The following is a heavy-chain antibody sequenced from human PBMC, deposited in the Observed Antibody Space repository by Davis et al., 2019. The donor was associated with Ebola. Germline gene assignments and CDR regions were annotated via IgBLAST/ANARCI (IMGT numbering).Heavy chain of an antibody. CDR1: GFSFSTYW. CDR3: ANYQGYCSSTSCLYYYYYYMDV. J-gene: IGHJ6*03. CDR2: ISGSGGST. V-gene: IGHV3-23*01. Sequence: GESLKISCAASGFSFSTYWMSCVRQAPGKGLEWVSAISGSGGSTYYADSVKGRFTISRDNSKNTLYLQMNSLRAEDTDVYYCANYQGYCSSTSCLYYYYYYMDVWGKGTTVTVSS. D-gene: IGHD2-2*01.